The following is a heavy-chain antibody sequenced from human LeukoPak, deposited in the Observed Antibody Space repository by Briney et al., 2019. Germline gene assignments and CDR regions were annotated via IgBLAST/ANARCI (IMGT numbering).Heavy chain of an antibody. CDR3: ARDPHVEIAYCGGDCYLPDY. D-gene: IGHD2-21*01. CDR2: ISAYNGNT. V-gene: IGHV1-18*01. J-gene: IGHJ4*02. Sequence: ASVKVSCKASGYTFTSYGISWVRQAPGQGLEWMGWISAYNGNTNYAQKLQGRGTMTTDTSTSTAYMELRSLRSDDTAVYYCARDPHVEIAYCGGDCYLPDYWGQGTLVTVSS. CDR1: GYTFTSYG.